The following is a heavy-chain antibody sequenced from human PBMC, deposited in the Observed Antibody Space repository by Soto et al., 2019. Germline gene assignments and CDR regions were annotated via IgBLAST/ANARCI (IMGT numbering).Heavy chain of an antibody. V-gene: IGHV5-51*01. CDR3: ARQEYSSWSPAFDF. J-gene: IGHJ3*01. D-gene: IGHD6-6*01. CDR1: GYNFTSYW. Sequence: EFKKISSSGSGYNFTSYWIGCMRKIPGKGLEWMGIIYAGDSDTRYSPSFQGQVTISADKSFSTAYLQWSSLKASDTAMYYCARQEYSSWSPAFDFWGQGTMVTVSS. CDR2: IYAGDSDT.